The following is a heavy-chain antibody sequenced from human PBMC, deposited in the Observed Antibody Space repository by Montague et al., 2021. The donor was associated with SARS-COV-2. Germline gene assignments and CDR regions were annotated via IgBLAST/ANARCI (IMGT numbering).Heavy chain of an antibody. J-gene: IGHJ6*02. CDR3: ARKGDYYDLDV. CDR2: IDPSDDDT. Sequence: QSGAEVKKPGESLKISCKGSGYTFTNYWIAWVRQMPGKGLEWMGIIDPSDDDTTYSPSFQGQVTISADKSITTAYLQWSSLKASDTAVYYCARKGDYYDLDVWGQGATVTVSS. CDR1: GYTFTNYW. V-gene: IGHV5-51*01.